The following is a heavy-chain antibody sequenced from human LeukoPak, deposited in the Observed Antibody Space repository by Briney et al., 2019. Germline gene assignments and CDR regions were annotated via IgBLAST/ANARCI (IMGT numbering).Heavy chain of an antibody. J-gene: IGHJ4*02. CDR3: ARDGEYYDSSGSYFDY. D-gene: IGHD3-22*01. CDR1: GYTFTSYA. V-gene: IGHV1-46*01. CDR2: LNPSSGST. Sequence: ASVKVSCKASGYTFTSYAMHWVRQAPGQGLEWMGILNPSSGSTSYAQRFQGRVTMTRDTSTSTFYMELRSLKSEDTAVYYCARDGEYYDSSGSYFDYWGQGTAVTVSS.